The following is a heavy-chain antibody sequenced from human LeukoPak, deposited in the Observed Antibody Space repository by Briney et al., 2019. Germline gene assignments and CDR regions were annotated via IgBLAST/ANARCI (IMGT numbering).Heavy chain of an antibody. J-gene: IGHJ5*02. CDR2: IYYSGST. D-gene: IGHD2-15*01. CDR3: ASLGCSGGSCYWFDP. CDR1: GGSFSGYY. V-gene: IGHV4-59*01. Sequence: ASETLSLTCAVYGGSFSGYYWSWIRQPPGRGLEWIGYIYYSGSTNYNPSLKSRVTISVDTSKNQFSLKLSSVTAADTAVYYCASLGCSGGSCYWFDPWGQGTLATVSS.